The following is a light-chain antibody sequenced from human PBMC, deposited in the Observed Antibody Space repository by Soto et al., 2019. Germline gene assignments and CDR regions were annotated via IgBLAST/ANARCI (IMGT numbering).Light chain of an antibody. Sequence: QSFLTHPPSASGSPGQSVTISCTGTKNDIGVYDFVSWYQHHPGKAPRLIIYEVVQRPSGVPDRFSGSKSGNTASLTVSGLQAADEADYFCKSYAGSNTYVFGSGTKVTV. CDR2: EVV. V-gene: IGLV2-8*01. CDR3: KSYAGSNTYV. CDR1: KNDIGVYDF. J-gene: IGLJ1*01.